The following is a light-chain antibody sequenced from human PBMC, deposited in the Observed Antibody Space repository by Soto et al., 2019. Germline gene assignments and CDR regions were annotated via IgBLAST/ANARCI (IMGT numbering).Light chain of an antibody. Sequence: QSVLTQPASVSGSPGQSITISCTGTISDGGGYNYVSWYQQQPGKAPKFMIYDVSNRPSGVSNRFSGSKSGNTASLTISGLQAEDEADYYCCSYTTSNTRQIVFGTGTKVTVL. CDR1: ISDGGGYNY. V-gene: IGLV2-14*01. CDR3: CSYTTSNTRQIV. J-gene: IGLJ1*01. CDR2: DVS.